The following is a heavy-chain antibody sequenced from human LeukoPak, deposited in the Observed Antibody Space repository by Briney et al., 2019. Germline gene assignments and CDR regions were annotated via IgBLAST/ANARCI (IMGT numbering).Heavy chain of an antibody. D-gene: IGHD6-13*01. Sequence: SETLSLTCTVSGGSIITDDYFWGWVRQPPGKRLEWIGSIDSSGDTYYNPSLHSRITISLHTSANQFSLRLTSMTAADTAVYYCPREGQQLVLLNWFDPWGQGTLVTVSS. CDR2: IDSSGDT. J-gene: IGHJ5*02. CDR1: GGSIITDDYF. CDR3: PREGQQLVLLNWFDP. V-gene: IGHV4-39*02.